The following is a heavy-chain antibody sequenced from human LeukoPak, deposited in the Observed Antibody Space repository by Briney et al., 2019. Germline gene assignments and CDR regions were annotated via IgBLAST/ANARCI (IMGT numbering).Heavy chain of an antibody. Sequence: SETLSLTCTVSGGSISSYYWSWIRQPAGKGLEWIGRIYTSGSTNYNPSLKSRVTMSVDTSKNQFSLKLSSVTAADTAVYYCARGQYYYGSGNWFDPWGQGTQVTVSS. CDR1: GGSISSYY. CDR3: ARGQYYYGSGNWFDP. V-gene: IGHV4-4*07. D-gene: IGHD3-10*01. J-gene: IGHJ5*02. CDR2: IYTSGST.